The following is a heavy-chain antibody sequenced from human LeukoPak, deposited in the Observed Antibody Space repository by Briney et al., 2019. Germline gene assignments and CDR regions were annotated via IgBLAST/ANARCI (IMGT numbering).Heavy chain of an antibody. Sequence: SDTLSLTCAVSAYSISSSNWWAWIRPPPGKGLEWIGYIYYSGSTNFNPSLKSRVTISVDTSKNQFSLKLSSVTAADTAVYYRARFVPTDNWFDPWGQGTLVTVSS. CDR3: ARFVPTDNWFDP. J-gene: IGHJ5*02. CDR1: AYSISSSNW. CDR2: IYYSGST. V-gene: IGHV4-28*01.